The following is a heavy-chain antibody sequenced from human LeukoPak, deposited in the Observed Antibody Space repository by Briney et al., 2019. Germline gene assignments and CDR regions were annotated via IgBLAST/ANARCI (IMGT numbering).Heavy chain of an antibody. J-gene: IGHJ4*02. CDR1: GFTFSGST. CDR2: IRNKANSYAT. CDR3: TRGEVDLGDY. D-gene: IGHD3-16*01. Sequence: PGGSLKLSCAASGFTFSGSTMHWVRQASGKGLEWVGRIRNKANSYATAYAASVKGRFTISRDDSKNTAYLQMNSLKSEDTAVYYCTRGEVDLGDYWGQGTLVTVPS. V-gene: IGHV3-73*01.